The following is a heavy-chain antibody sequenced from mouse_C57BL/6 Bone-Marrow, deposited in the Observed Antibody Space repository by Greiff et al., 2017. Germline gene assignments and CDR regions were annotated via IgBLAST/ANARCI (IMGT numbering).Heavy chain of an antibody. CDR1: GFTFSSYA. J-gene: IGHJ3*01. CDR3: ARESNYGSIWGFAY. D-gene: IGHD1-1*01. Sequence: DVKLVESGGGLVKPGGSLKLSCAASGFTFSSYALSWVRQTPEKRLEWVATISDGGSYTYYPANVKGRFTISRDNAKNNLYLQMSQLKSEDTAMYYCARESNYGSIWGFAYWGQGTLVTVSA. CDR2: ISDGGSYT. V-gene: IGHV5-4*01.